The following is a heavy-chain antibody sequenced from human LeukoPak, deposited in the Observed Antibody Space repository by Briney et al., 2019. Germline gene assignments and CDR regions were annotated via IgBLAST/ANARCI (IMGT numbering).Heavy chain of an antibody. CDR2: ISAYNGNT. D-gene: IGHD3-10*01. J-gene: IGHJ6*03. CDR1: GYTFTGYG. CDR3: ARDGTMVRGVRVYYYYYMDV. V-gene: IGHV1-18*01. Sequence: GASVKVSCKASGYTFTGYGISWVRQAPGQGLEWMGWISAYNGNTNYAQNLQGRVTMTTDTSTSTAYMELRSLRSDDTAVYYCARDGTMVRGVRVYYYYYMDVWGKGTTVTVSS.